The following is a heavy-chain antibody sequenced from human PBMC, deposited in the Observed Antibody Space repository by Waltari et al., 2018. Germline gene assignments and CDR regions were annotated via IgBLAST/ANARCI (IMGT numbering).Heavy chain of an antibody. Sequence: QVQLQESGPGLVQPSETLSLTCTVSGGSISSYYWSWIRQPPGTGLEWIGYIYYSGSTNYNPSLKSRVTISVDTSKNQFSLKLSSVTAADTAVYYCARDGVTYYDFWSGYYKGGYFDYWGQGTLVTVSS. CDR3: ARDGVTYYDFWSGYYKGGYFDY. CDR2: IYYSGST. J-gene: IGHJ4*02. CDR1: GGSISSYY. V-gene: IGHV4-59*01. D-gene: IGHD3-3*01.